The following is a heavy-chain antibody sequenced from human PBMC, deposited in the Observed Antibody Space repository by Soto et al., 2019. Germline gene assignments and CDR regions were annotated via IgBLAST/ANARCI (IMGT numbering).Heavy chain of an antibody. Sequence: EVQLLESGGGLVQPGGSLRLSCAASGFTFSTYAMNWVRQAPGNGLEWVSAISRSGGSIHYADSVKGRFTISRDNSKNTLYLQMNSLRDVDTAVYHCVKGYWKGDVWGQGTTVTVSS. CDR3: VKGYWKGDV. D-gene: IGHD1-1*01. CDR2: ISRSGGSI. V-gene: IGHV3-23*01. J-gene: IGHJ6*02. CDR1: GFTFSTYA.